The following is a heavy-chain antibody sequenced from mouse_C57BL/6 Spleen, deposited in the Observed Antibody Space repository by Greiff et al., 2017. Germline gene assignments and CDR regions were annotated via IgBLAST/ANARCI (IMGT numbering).Heavy chain of an antibody. Sequence: QVQLQQSGAELARPGASVKLSCKASGYTFTSYGISWVKQRTGQGLEWIGEIYPRSGNTYYNEKFKGKATLTADKSSSTAYMELRSLTSEDSAVYFCARELVDYGSGAYWGQGTLVTVSA. J-gene: IGHJ3*01. CDR3: ARELVDYGSGAY. CDR2: IYPRSGNT. D-gene: IGHD1-1*01. V-gene: IGHV1-81*01. CDR1: GYTFTSYG.